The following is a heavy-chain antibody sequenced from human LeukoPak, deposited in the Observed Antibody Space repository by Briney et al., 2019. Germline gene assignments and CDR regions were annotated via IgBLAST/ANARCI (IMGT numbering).Heavy chain of an antibody. V-gene: IGHV3-30*18. CDR1: GFTFGNYG. CDR3: AKEAGYSYGFDY. CDR2: ISYDGSNK. D-gene: IGHD5-18*01. Sequence: QPGRSLRLSCAASGFTFGNYGIHWVRQAPGKGLEWVAVISYDGSNKYYADSVKGRCTISRDKSKNTVYLQMNSLRAEDTAVYYCAKEAGYSYGFDYWGQGTLVTVSS. J-gene: IGHJ4*02.